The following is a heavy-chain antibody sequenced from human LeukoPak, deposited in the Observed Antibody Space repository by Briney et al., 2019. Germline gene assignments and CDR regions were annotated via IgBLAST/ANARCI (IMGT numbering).Heavy chain of an antibody. D-gene: IGHD2-15*01. J-gene: IGHJ4*02. CDR1: GFTVRTYN. V-gene: IGHV3-21*01. CDR3: ARLYCSGGSCYADYFDY. CDR2: ISSSSSYI. Sequence: GGSLRLSCAASGFTVRTYNMNWVRQAPGKGLEWVSSISSSSSYIYYADSVKGRFTISRDNAKNSLFLQMNSLRAEDTAVYYCARLYCSGGSCYADYFDYWGQGTLVTVSS.